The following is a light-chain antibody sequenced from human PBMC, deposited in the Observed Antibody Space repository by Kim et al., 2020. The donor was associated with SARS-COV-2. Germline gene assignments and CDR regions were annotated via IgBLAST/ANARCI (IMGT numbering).Light chain of an antibody. Sequence: GQSITISCTGTNSDVGTYNYVSWYQQYPGKAPKLMIYDVNKRPSGISNRFSGSKSGNTASLTISGLQAEDEADYYCSSYATSRSYVFGTGTKVNVL. V-gene: IGLV2-14*03. J-gene: IGLJ1*01. CDR1: NSDVGTYNY. CDR2: DVN. CDR3: SSYATSRSYV.